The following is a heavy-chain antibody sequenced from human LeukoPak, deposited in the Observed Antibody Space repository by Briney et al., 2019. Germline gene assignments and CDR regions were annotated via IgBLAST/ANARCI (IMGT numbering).Heavy chain of an antibody. CDR3: AIQSIVGATAAFDY. CDR1: GGTFSSYT. J-gene: IGHJ4*02. CDR2: IIPILGIA. D-gene: IGHD1-26*01. V-gene: IGHV1-69*02. Sequence: SVKVSCKAPGGTFSSYTISWVRQAPGQGLEWMGRIIPILGIANYAQKFQGRVTITADKSTSTAYMELSSLRSEDTAVYYCAIQSIVGATAAFDYWGQGTLVTVSS.